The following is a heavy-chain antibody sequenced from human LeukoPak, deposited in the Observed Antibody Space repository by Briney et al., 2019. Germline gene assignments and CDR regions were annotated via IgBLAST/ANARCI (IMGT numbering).Heavy chain of an antibody. Sequence: GGSLRLSCAASGFTFSDYYMSWIRQAPGKGLEWVSYISSSGSTIYYADSVKGRFTISRDNAKNSLYLQMNSLRAEDTAVYYCARDADCSSTSCPDYYYYYYMDVWGKGTTVTVSS. V-gene: IGHV3-11*04. CDR1: GFTFSDYY. CDR3: ARDADCSSTSCPDYYYYYYMDV. D-gene: IGHD2-2*01. CDR2: ISSSGSTI. J-gene: IGHJ6*03.